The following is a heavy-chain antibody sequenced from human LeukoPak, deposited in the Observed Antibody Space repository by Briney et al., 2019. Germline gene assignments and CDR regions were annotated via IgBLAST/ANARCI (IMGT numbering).Heavy chain of an antibody. J-gene: IGHJ6*03. V-gene: IGHV4-39*07. Sequence: SETLSLTCTVSGGSISSSSYYWGWIRQPPGKGLEWIGSIYYSGSTYYNPSLKSRVTISVDTSKNQFSLKLSSVTAADTAVYYCARGRDMVRGVIITNYYYYYMDVWGKGTTVTVSS. CDR3: ARGRDMVRGVIITNYYYYYMDV. CDR2: IYYSGST. D-gene: IGHD3-10*01. CDR1: GGSISSSSYY.